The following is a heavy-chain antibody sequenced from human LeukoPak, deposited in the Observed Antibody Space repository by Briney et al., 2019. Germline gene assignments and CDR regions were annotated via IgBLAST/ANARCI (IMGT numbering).Heavy chain of an antibody. V-gene: IGHV4-30-2*01. Sequence: SETLSLTCTVSGGSISSGGYHWSWIRQPPGKGLEWIGYIYHSGSTYYNPSLKSRVTISVDRSKNQFSLKLSSVTAADTAVYYCARYYYDSSGRFDYWGQGTLVTVSS. CDR2: IYHSGST. D-gene: IGHD3-22*01. CDR3: ARYYYDSSGRFDY. J-gene: IGHJ4*02. CDR1: GGSISSGGYH.